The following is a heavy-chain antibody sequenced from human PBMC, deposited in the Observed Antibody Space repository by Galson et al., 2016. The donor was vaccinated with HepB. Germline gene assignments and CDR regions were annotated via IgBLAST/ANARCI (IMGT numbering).Heavy chain of an antibody. D-gene: IGHD1-26*01. CDR3: ARARLVGTFDP. V-gene: IGHV4-31*03. CDR1: GGSISSGNYY. Sequence: TLSLTCIVSGGSISSGNYYWSWIRQNPGKGLEWIAYIYYTGSTYYNPSLKGRITISVDTSKNQFSLRLSSVTAADTAVYYCARARLVGTFDPWGQGTLVTVSS. CDR2: IYYTGST. J-gene: IGHJ5*02.